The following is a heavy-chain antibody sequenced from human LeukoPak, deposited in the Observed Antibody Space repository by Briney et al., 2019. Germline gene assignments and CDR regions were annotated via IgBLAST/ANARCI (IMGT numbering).Heavy chain of an antibody. Sequence: GGSLRLSCAASGFTFSSYAMHWVRQAPGKGLEWVAVISYDGSNKYYADSVKGRFTISRDNSKNTLYLQMNSLRAEDTAVYYCARAGCSGGSCYFGNWFDPWGQGTLVTVSS. J-gene: IGHJ5*02. CDR2: ISYDGSNK. V-gene: IGHV3-30*04. D-gene: IGHD2-15*01. CDR1: GFTFSSYA. CDR3: ARAGCSGGSCYFGNWFDP.